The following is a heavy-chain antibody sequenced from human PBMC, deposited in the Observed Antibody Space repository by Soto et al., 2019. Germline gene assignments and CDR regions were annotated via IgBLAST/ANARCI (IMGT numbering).Heavy chain of an antibody. CDR2: IFWDDDK. Sequence: QITLKESGPTVVKPTQTLTLTCTFSGFSLSTSGVGVGWIRQPPGKALEWLALIFWDDDKRFSPSLKSRLTITKDTSKNQVVITMTNVDPVDTATYYCAHRNRYFQHWGQGTLVTVSS. CDR3: AHRNRYFQH. J-gene: IGHJ1*01. V-gene: IGHV2-5*02. CDR1: GFSLSTSGVG.